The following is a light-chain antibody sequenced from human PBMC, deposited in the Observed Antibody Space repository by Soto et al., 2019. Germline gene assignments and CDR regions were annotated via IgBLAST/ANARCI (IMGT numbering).Light chain of an antibody. V-gene: IGKV3-15*01. CDR2: GAS. CDR1: QSVNTN. Sequence: EIVMTQSPATLSVSPGERATLSCRASQSVNTNLAWYQLKPGQVPRLLIYGASTRAPGIPAIFSGSGSGTEFTLTISSLQSEDFATYYCQQYFNWPRTIGQGTKVEIK. J-gene: IGKJ1*01. CDR3: QQYFNWPRT.